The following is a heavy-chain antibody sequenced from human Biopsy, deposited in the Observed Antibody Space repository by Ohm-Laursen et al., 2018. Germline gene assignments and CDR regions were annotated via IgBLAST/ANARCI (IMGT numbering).Heavy chain of an antibody. CDR2: IIPIPNVA. CDR3: ARGEGSSWFDP. J-gene: IGHJ5*02. Sequence: VKISCKASGDSFTSYAIGWVRQAPGQGLEWMGGIIPIPNVATYAQKFQGRITITADESTSTAYMELSSLTSDDTAVYLCARGEGSSWFDPWGHGTLVTVSS. CDR1: GDSFTSYA. D-gene: IGHD1-26*01. V-gene: IGHV1-69*10.